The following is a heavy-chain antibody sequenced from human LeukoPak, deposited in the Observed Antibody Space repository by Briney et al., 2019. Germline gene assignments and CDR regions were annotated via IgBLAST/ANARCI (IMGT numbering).Heavy chain of an antibody. CDR3: ARERYYDSSGSFDY. J-gene: IGHJ4*02. Sequence: GGSLRLSCAASGFTFSSYAMHWVRQAPGKGLEYVSAISSNGGSTYYANSVMGRFTISRDNSKNTLYLQMGSLRAEDMAVYYCARERYYDSSGSFDYWGQGTLVTVSS. CDR2: ISSNGGST. CDR1: GFTFSSYA. D-gene: IGHD3-22*01. V-gene: IGHV3-64*01.